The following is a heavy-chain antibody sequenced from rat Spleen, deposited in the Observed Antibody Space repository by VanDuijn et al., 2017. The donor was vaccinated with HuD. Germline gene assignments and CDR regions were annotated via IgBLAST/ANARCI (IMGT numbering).Heavy chain of an antibody. D-gene: IGHD1-12*01. CDR1: GFSLTNYG. CDR2: IWSGGNT. Sequence: QVQLKESGPGLVQPSQTLSLTCTVSGFSLTNYGVSWVRQPPGKGLEWIGAIWSGGNTDYNSPLKSRLSISRDTSKSQVLLEMSSLQTEDTATYYCVRGNRESYAHFDYWGQGVMVTVSS. J-gene: IGHJ2*01. V-gene: IGHV2-15*01. CDR3: VRGNRESYAHFDY.